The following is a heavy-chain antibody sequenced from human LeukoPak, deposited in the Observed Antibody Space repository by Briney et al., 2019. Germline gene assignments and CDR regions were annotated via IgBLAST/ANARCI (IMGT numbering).Heavy chain of an antibody. CDR3: ARQFDSSGYYSFDY. J-gene: IGHJ4*02. Sequence: SETLSLTCTVSGGSISSSSYCWGWIRQPPGKGLEWVGTIFNSGSTYSDPSLKSRLTISVDTSKNQFSLKLSSVTAADTAVYYCARQFDSSGYYSFDYWGQGTLVTVSS. D-gene: IGHD3-22*01. CDR2: IFNSGST. V-gene: IGHV4-39*01. CDR1: GGSISSSSYC.